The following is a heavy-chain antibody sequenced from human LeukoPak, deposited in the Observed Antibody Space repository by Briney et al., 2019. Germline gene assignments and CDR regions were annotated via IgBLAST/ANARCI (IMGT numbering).Heavy chain of an antibody. CDR1: GYTFTSYG. Sequence: ASVKVSCKASGYTFTSYGISWVRQAPGQGLEWMGWISVYNGDTKYAQKVQGRVTMTTDTSTSTAYMELRSLRSDDTAVYYCARDSQPYGDYVDYWGQGTLVTVSS. J-gene: IGHJ4*02. V-gene: IGHV1-18*01. CDR3: ARDSQPYGDYVDY. CDR2: ISVYNGDT. D-gene: IGHD4-17*01.